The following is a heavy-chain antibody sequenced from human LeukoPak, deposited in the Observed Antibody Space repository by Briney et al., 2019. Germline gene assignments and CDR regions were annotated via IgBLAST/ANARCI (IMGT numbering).Heavy chain of an antibody. V-gene: IGHV3-48*03. CDR3: AREGWGDYYDSSGYFGK. CDR2: ISSSGSTL. CDR1: GFTFSIYE. D-gene: IGHD3-22*01. J-gene: IGHJ4*02. Sequence: PGGSLRLSCAASGFTFSIYEMNWVRQAPGKGLEWVSYISSSGSTLYYADSVKGRFTISRDNAKNSLYLQMNSLRAEDTAVYYCAREGWGDYYDSSGYFGKWGQGTLVTVSS.